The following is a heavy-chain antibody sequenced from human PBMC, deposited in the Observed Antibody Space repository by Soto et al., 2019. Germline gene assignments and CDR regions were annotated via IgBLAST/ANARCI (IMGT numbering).Heavy chain of an antibody. J-gene: IGHJ4*02. CDR3: ARGREYTYRGFDY. D-gene: IGHD5-18*01. CDR2: INHSGST. Sequence: SETLSLTCAVYGGSFSGYYWSWIRQPPGKGLEWIGEINHSGSTNYNPSLKSRVTISVDTSKNQFSLKLSSVTAADTAVYYCARGREYTYRGFDYWGQGTPVTVSS. V-gene: IGHV4-34*01. CDR1: GGSFSGYY.